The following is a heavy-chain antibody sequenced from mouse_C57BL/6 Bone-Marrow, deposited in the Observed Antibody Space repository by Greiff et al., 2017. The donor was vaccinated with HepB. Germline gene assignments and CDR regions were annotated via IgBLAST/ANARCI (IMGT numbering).Heavy chain of an antibody. CDR3: ARDGSKGY. J-gene: IGHJ2*01. CDR1: GYSITSGYY. D-gene: IGHD1-1*01. Sequence: EVQRVESGPGLVKPSQSLSLTCSVTGYSITSGYYWNWIRQFPGNKLEWMGYISYDGSNNYNPSLKNRISITRDTSKNQFFLKLNSVTTEDTATYYCARDGSKGYWGQGTTLTVSS. V-gene: IGHV3-6*01. CDR2: ISYDGSN.